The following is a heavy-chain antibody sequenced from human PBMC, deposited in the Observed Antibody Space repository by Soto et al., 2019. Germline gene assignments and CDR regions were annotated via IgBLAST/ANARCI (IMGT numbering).Heavy chain of an antibody. V-gene: IGHV1-46*01. D-gene: IGHD6-19*01. CDR3: ARDTFSGGWLKHFDY. J-gene: IGHJ4*02. CDR1: GYSFTSYY. CDR2: INPSGGST. Sequence: XSVKGSCKASGYSFTSYYRHWVRQAPGQGLEWMGIINPSGGSTSYAQKFQGRVTMTRDTSTSTVYMELSSLRSEDTAVYYCARDTFSGGWLKHFDYWGQGTLVTVSS.